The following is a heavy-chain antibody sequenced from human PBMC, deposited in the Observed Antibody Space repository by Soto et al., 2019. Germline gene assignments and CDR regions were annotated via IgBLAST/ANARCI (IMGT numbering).Heavy chain of an antibody. CDR1: GYSFDSHW. D-gene: IGHD1-26*01. Sequence: GESLKISCKGSGYSFDSHWVAWVRQMPEKGLEWIGTIYPGDSDTKYSSAFRGHVTISADTSVSTAYLQWRSLEATDSAIYYCARYSGSYWHYLDFWGQGTLVTVSS. J-gene: IGHJ4*02. CDR2: IYPGDSDT. CDR3: ARYSGSYWHYLDF. V-gene: IGHV5-51*01.